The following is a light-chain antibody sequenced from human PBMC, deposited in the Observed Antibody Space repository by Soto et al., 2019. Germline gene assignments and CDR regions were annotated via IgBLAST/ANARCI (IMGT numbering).Light chain of an antibody. CDR1: QSVSSSY. Sequence: EIVLTQSPGILSLSPGVRATLSCRASQSVSSSYLAWYQQKPGQAPRLLIYDASSRATGIPDSFSGSGSGTDFTLTISRLEPADFEVYYCQQYGSSLFTFGPGTKVDIK. J-gene: IGKJ3*01. CDR3: QQYGSSLFT. V-gene: IGKV3-20*01. CDR2: DAS.